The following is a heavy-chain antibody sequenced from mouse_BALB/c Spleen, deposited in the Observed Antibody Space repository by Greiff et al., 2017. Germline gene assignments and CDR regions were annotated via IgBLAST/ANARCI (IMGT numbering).Heavy chain of an antibody. CDR2: ISSGGSYT. Sequence: EVKVVESGGGLVKPGGSLKLSCAASGFTFSSYTMSWVRQTPEKRLEWVATISSGGSYTYYPDSVKGRFTISRDNAKNTLYLQMSSLKSEDTAMYYCTRGEALGGFAYWGQGTLVTVSA. V-gene: IGHV5-6-4*01. D-gene: IGHD1-2*01. CDR1: GFTFSSYT. J-gene: IGHJ3*01. CDR3: TRGEALGGFAY.